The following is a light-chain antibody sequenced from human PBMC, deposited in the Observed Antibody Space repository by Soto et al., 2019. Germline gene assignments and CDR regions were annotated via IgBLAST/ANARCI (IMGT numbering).Light chain of an antibody. CDR3: QQYGSSRT. V-gene: IGKV3-20*01. Sequence: DIVMTQSPAFVSASLGERVTLSCRASETVNSNYLAWYQQKRGQAPRLLIYGASRRATGIPDRFSSSGSGTDFTLTITRLEPEDFAVYYCQQYGSSRTFGQGTKV. CDR1: ETVNSNY. J-gene: IGKJ1*01. CDR2: GAS.